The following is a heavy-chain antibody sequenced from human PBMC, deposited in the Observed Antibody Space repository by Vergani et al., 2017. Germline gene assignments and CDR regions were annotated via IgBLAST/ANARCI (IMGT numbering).Heavy chain of an antibody. CDR3: ARAGYSGYDWDY. D-gene: IGHD5-12*01. CDR1: GGSISSYY. V-gene: IGHV4-59*01. J-gene: IGHJ4*02. Sequence: QVQLQESGPGLVKPSEPLSLTCTVSGGSISSYYWSWIRQPPGKGLEWIGYIYYSGSTNYNPSLKSRVTISVDTSKNQFSLKLSSVTAADTAVYYCARAGYSGYDWDYWGQGTLVTVSS. CDR2: IYYSGST.